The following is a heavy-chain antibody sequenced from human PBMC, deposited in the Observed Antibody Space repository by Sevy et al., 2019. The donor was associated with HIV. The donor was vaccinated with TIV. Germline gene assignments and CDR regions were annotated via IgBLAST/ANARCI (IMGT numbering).Heavy chain of an antibody. J-gene: IGHJ6*02. Sequence: GGSLRLSCVASGITFSTSGMHWVRQAPGKGLEWVAVISYHGRDKFYADSVKGRSTISRDNSNNILYLQMISRRAEETAVYYWAEDFTGYNGMDVWGQGTMVTVSS. CDR1: GITFSTSG. D-gene: IGHD3-9*01. V-gene: IGHV3-30*18. CDR2: ISYHGRDK. CDR3: AEDFTGYNGMDV.